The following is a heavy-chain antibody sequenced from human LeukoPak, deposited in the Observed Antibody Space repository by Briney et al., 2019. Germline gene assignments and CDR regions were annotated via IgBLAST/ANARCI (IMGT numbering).Heavy chain of an antibody. D-gene: IGHD3-3*01. Sequence: PGGSLRLSCAASGFTFSSYWMSWVRQARGKGLEWIGSIYYRGSTYYNPSLKSRVTISVDTSKNQFSLKLSSVTAADTAVYYCARHGPYYDFWSGYYKGYYFDYWGQGTLVTVSS. CDR2: IYYRGST. CDR3: ARHGPYYDFWSGYYKGYYFDY. CDR1: GFTFSSYW. J-gene: IGHJ4*02. V-gene: IGHV4-59*05.